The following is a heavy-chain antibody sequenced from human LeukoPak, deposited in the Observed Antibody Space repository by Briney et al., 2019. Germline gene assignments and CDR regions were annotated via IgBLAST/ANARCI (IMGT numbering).Heavy chain of an antibody. V-gene: IGHV4-59*08. CDR1: GGSISSYY. CDR2: IYYSGST. D-gene: IGHD2-2*01. CDR3: ARLGLGIVVKGDNWFDP. J-gene: IGHJ5*02. Sequence: SETLSLTCTVSGGSISSYYWSWIRQPPGKGLEWIGYIYYSGSTNYNPSLKSRVTISVDTSKNQFSLKLSSVTAADTAVYYCARLGLGIVVKGDNWFDPWGQGTLVTVSS.